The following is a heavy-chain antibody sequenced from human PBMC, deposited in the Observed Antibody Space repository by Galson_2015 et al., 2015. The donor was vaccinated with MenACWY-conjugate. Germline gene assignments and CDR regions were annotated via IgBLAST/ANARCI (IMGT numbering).Heavy chain of an antibody. Sequence: SLRLSCAASGFTVSSYYMSWVRQAPGKGLEWVSVIYTGGSTNYADSVKGRFTISRDNSKNTLYLQMNSLRTEDTAVYFCARGSQGWFENFDYWGQGTLVTVSS. J-gene: IGHJ4*02. CDR1: GFTVSSYY. CDR2: IYTGGST. CDR3: ARGSQGWFENFDY. D-gene: IGHD3-10*01. V-gene: IGHV3-66*02.